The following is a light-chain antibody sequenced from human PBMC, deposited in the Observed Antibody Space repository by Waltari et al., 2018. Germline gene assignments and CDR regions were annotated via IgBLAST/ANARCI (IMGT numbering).Light chain of an antibody. V-gene: IGLV2-23*01. CDR2: EGS. Sequence: QSARTQPASVSGSPGQSIIISCTGTSSDFGCYNLVSWYQQHTGKAPKLMIYEGSKRPSGVSNRFSGSKSGNTASLTISGLQAEDEADYYCCSYAGSVVFGGGTKLTVL. CDR3: CSYAGSVV. J-gene: IGLJ2*01. CDR1: SSDFGCYNL.